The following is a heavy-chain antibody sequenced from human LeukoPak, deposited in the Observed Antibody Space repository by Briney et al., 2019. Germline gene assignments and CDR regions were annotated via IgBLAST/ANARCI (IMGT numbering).Heavy chain of an antibody. Sequence: PSETLSLTCTVSGGSISSSSYYWGWIRQPPGKGLEWIGYIYYSGSTNYNPSLKSRVTISVDTSKNQFSLKLSSVTAADTAVYYCARGNGYNYYWGQGTLVTVSS. J-gene: IGHJ4*02. CDR2: IYYSGST. CDR3: ARGNGYNYY. CDR1: GGSISSSSYY. V-gene: IGHV4-61*05. D-gene: IGHD5-24*01.